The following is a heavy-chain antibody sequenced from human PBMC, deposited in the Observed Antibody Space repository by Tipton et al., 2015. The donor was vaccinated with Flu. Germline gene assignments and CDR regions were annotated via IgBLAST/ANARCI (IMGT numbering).Heavy chain of an antibody. CDR2: ISTYSGET. D-gene: IGHD3-10*01. V-gene: IGHV1-18*01. CDR3: ARDLPTCIRGVKDV. J-gene: IGHJ4*02. CDR1: GYTFSRYA. Sequence: QVQLVQSGAEVKKPGASVKVSCTASGYTFSRYAISWVRQAPGQGLEWMGWISTYSGETEYAQKLQGRLTMTTDTSTSTAYMELRSLTSDDTAVYYCARDLPTCIRGVKDVWGQGTLVTVSS.